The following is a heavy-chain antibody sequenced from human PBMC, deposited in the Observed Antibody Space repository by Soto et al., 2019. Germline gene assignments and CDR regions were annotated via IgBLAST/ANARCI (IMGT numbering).Heavy chain of an antibody. CDR2: IYYSGST. CDR1: GGSISSGGYY. D-gene: IGHD3-22*01. J-gene: IGHJ6*02. CDR3: ARVSTAYYYDSSGESIPYV. Sequence: QVQLQESGPGLVKPSQTLSLTCTVSGGSISSGGYYWSWIRQHPGKGLEWIGYIYYSGSTYYHPSLKSRVTISVDTSKNQFSLKLSSVTAADTAVYYCARVSTAYYYDSSGESIPYVWGQGTTVTVSS. V-gene: IGHV4-31*03.